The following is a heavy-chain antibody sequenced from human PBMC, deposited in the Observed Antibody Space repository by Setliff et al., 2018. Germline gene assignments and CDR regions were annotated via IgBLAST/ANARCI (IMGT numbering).Heavy chain of an antibody. CDR3: ARPRYSSTWYEVGACDI. D-gene: IGHD6-13*01. V-gene: IGHV5-51*01. Sequence: GEYLKISCKASGYSFTSYSIGWVRQMPGKGLEWMGNIYAGDSATRYSPSFQGQVTISADKSISTAYLQWSSLEASDTAMYYCARPRYSSTWYEVGACDIWGRGTMVTVSS. CDR1: GYSFTSYS. J-gene: IGHJ3*02. CDR2: IYAGDSAT.